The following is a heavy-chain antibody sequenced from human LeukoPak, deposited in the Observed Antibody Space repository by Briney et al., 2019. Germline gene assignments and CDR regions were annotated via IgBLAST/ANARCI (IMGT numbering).Heavy chain of an antibody. CDR2: ISAYNGNT. V-gene: IGHV1-18*01. J-gene: IGHJ5*02. Sequence: ASVKVSCKASGGTFSSYAISWVRQAPGQGLEWMGWISAYNGNTNYAQKLQGRVTMTTDTSTSTAYMELRSLRSDDTAVYYCARVVGMVYAYNWFDPWGQGTLVTVSS. D-gene: IGHD2-8*01. CDR3: ARVVGMVYAYNWFDP. CDR1: GGTFSSYA.